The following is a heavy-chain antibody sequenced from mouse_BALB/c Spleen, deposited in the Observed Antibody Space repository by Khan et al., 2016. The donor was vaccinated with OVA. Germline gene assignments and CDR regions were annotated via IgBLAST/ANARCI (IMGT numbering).Heavy chain of an antibody. CDR3: AISYYGSFWFFDV. CDR2: IYPGDGRA. D-gene: IGHD1-1*01. V-gene: IGHV1S56*01. J-gene: IGHJ1*01. CDR1: GYTFRSYY. Sequence: QVQLQQPGPELVKPGASVKMSCKASGYTFRSYYIHWVRQRPGQGLEWIGWIYPGDGRAKYSEKFKGNTTLTADKSSSTTYMLLSSLTSEDSAIYFCAISYYGSFWFFDVWGAGTTVTVTS.